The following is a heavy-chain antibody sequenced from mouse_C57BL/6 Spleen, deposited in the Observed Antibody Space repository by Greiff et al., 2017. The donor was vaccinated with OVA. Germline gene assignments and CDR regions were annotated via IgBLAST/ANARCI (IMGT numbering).Heavy chain of an antibody. CDR1: GYSITSGYY. CDR2: ISYDGSN. V-gene: IGHV3-6*01. CDR3: AIYDYADWYFEV. J-gene: IGHJ1*03. Sequence: EVQRVESGPGLVQPSQSLSLTCSVTGYSITSGYYWNWIRQFPGNKLEWMGYISYDGSNNYNPSLKNRISITRATSKNQFFLKLHSVTPENTSTYYGAIYDYADWYFEVWGTGTTATVSS. D-gene: IGHD2-4*01.